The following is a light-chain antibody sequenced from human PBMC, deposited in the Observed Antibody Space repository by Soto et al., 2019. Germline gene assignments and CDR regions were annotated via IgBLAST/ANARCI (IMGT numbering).Light chain of an antibody. CDR3: SSYTGSSYV. CDR1: GSDVGDYNY. V-gene: IGLV2-8*01. Sequence: QLVLTQPPSASGSPGQSVTISCTGTGSDVGDYNYVSWYQQHPGKAPKLMIYEVSKRPSGVPDRFSGSKSGNTASLTVSGLQAEDEANYYCSSYTGSSYVFGTGTKLTVL. CDR2: EVS. J-gene: IGLJ1*01.